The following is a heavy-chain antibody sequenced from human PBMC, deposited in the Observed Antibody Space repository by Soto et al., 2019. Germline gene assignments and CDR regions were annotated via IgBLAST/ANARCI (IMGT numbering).Heavy chain of an antibody. CDR1: GGSISSGDYY. Sequence: PSETLSLTCTVSGGSISSGDYYWSWIRQPPGKGLEWIGYIYYSGSTYYNPSLKSRVTISVDTSKNQFSLKLSSVTAADTAVYYCARADHDYGGKDPDYCGQGTIVTVYS. CDR3: ARADHDYGGKDPDY. D-gene: IGHD4-17*01. J-gene: IGHJ4*02. V-gene: IGHV4-30-4*01. CDR2: IYYSGST.